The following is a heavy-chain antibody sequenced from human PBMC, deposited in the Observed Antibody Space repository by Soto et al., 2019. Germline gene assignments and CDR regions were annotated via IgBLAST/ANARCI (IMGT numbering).Heavy chain of an antibody. D-gene: IGHD3-3*01. Sequence: PSETLXLTCAVYGGSFSGYYWSWIRQPPGKGLEWIGEINHSGSTNYNPSLKSRVTISVDTSKNQFSLKLSSVTAADTAVYYCARTPTNYDFWSGYPGGHFDYWGQGTLVTVSS. CDR3: ARTPTNYDFWSGYPGGHFDY. CDR2: INHSGST. J-gene: IGHJ4*02. CDR1: GGSFSGYY. V-gene: IGHV4-34*01.